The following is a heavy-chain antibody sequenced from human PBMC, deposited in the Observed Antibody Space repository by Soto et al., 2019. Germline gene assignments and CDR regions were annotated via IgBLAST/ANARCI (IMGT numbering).Heavy chain of an antibody. CDR1: GXSVNNYY. CDR2: IYYTGRT. Sequence: LSLTFTVSGXSVNNYYWSWVRLSPGKGLEWIGYIYYTGRTNYNPSLESRVTISVDTSKNQFSLKLRSVTAADTAVYYCARDSSNSWYSPMDPWGQGILVTVSS. D-gene: IGHD1-1*01. J-gene: IGHJ5*02. V-gene: IGHV4-59*02. CDR3: ARDSSNSWYSPMDP.